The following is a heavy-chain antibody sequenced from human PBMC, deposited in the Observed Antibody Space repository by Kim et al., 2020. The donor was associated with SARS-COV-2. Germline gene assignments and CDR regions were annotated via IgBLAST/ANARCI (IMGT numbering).Heavy chain of an antibody. J-gene: IGHJ6*02. CDR2: K. Sequence: KYYADSVKGRFTISRDNSKNTLYLQMNSLRAEDTAVYYCARDGIRTGMDVWGQGTTVTVSS. D-gene: IGHD1-20*01. V-gene: IGHV3-66*01. CDR3: ARDGIRTGMDV.